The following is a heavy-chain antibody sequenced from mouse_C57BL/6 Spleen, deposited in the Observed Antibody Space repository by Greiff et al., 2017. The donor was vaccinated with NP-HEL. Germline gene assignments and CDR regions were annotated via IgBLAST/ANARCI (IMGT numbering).Heavy chain of an antibody. Sequence: EVQLVESGGGLVQPGGSLKLSCAASGFTFSDYYMYWVRQTPEKRLEWVAYISNGGGSTYYLDTVKGRFTISRDNAKNTLYLQMSRLKSEDTAMYYCARRDGNYWYFDVWGTGTTVTVSS. CDR1: GFTFSDYY. CDR2: ISNGGGST. V-gene: IGHV5-12*01. J-gene: IGHJ1*03. CDR3: ARRDGNYWYFDV. D-gene: IGHD2-1*01.